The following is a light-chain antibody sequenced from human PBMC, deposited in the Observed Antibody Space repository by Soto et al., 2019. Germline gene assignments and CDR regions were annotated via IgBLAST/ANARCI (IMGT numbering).Light chain of an antibody. CDR3: QHYGNSPPMT. CDR2: GAS. Sequence: EIVLTQSPDTLSLSPGERAALSCRASQSVRNSYLAWYQQKPGQAPKLLIYGASSRPAGIPDRFSGSGSGTDFTLTISSLEADDFALYYCQHYGNSPPMTFGQGTRLDIK. J-gene: IGKJ5*01. V-gene: IGKV3-20*01. CDR1: QSVRNSY.